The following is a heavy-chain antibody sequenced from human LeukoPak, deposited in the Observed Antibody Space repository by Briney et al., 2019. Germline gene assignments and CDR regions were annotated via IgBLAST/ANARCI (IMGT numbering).Heavy chain of an antibody. CDR1: GYTFTSYG. Sequence: ASVKVSCKASGYTFTSYGISWVRQAPGQGLEWMGWISAYNGNTSYAQKLQGRVTMTTDTSTSTAYMELRSLRSDDTAVYYCARLNSSSWPSYYYYYYYMDVWGKGTTVTVSS. J-gene: IGHJ6*03. CDR2: ISAYNGNT. V-gene: IGHV1-18*01. D-gene: IGHD6-13*01. CDR3: ARLNSSSWPSYYYYYYYMDV.